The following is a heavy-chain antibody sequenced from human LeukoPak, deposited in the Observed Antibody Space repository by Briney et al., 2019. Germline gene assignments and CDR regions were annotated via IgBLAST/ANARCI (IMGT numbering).Heavy chain of an antibody. CDR2: IHYSGST. D-gene: IGHD4-17*01. Sequence: PSETLSLTCTVSGGSISSSSYYWGWIRQPPGKGLEWIGSIHYSGSTYYNPSLKSRVTISVDTSKNQSSLKLSSVTAADTAVYYCASHDYGDYSFDYWGQGTLVTVSS. CDR1: GGSISSSSYY. V-gene: IGHV4-39*01. J-gene: IGHJ4*02. CDR3: ASHDYGDYSFDY.